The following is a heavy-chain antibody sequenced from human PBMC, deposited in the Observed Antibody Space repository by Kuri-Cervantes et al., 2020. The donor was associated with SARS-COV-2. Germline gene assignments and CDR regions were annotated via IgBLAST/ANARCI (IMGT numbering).Heavy chain of an antibody. D-gene: IGHD5-18*01. J-gene: IGHJ4*02. Sequence: LRLSCTVSGGSISSGSYYWSWIRQPAGKGLEWIGYIYTSGSTYYNPSLKSRVTMSVDTSKNQFSLKLSSVTAADTAVYYCARVNTAMAQLDLLDYWGQGTLVTVSS. CDR2: IYTSGST. CDR3: ARVNTAMAQLDLLDY. V-gene: IGHV4-61*09. CDR1: GGSISSGSYY.